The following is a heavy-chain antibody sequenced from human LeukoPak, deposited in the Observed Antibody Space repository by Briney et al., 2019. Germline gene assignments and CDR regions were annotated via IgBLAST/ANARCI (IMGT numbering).Heavy chain of an antibody. V-gene: IGHV1-8*01. CDR2: MNPNSGNT. J-gene: IGHJ4*02. CDR1: GYTFTSYD. CDR3: ARVDGMGSTALLFDFHY. D-gene: IGHD2-2*01. Sequence: ASVKVSCKATGYTFTSYDSNWVRQATGQGLEWMGWMNPNSGNTGYAQKFQGRVTMTRNTSISTAYMELSSLRSEDTAVYYCARVDGMGSTALLFDFHYWGQGTLVTVSS.